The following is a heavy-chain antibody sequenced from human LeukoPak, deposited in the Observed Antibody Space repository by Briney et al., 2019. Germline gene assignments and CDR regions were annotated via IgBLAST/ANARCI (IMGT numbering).Heavy chain of an antibody. D-gene: IGHD3-22*01. CDR1: GFTFSSYG. CDR3: AKNYYDSSGHYGDDAFDI. J-gene: IGHJ3*02. V-gene: IGHV3-30*18. CDR2: ISYDGSNK. Sequence: GGSLRLSCAASGFTFSSYGMHWVRQAPGKGLEWVAVISYDGSNKYYADSVKGRFTISRDNSKNTLYLQMNSLRAEDTAVYYCAKNYYDSSGHYGDDAFDIWGQGTMVTVSS.